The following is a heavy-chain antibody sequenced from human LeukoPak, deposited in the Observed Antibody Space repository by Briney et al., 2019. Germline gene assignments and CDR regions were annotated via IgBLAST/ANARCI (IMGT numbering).Heavy chain of an antibody. CDR3: ARGGGLDV. CDR2: INHNGNVN. V-gene: IGHV3-7*03. D-gene: IGHD3-16*01. Sequence: GRSLRLSCAASGFTFSSYAMHWARQAPGKGLEWVASINHNGNVNYYVDSVKGRFTISRDNAKNSLYLQMSNLRAEDTAVYFCARGGGLDVWGQGATVTVSS. CDR1: GFTFSSYA. J-gene: IGHJ6*02.